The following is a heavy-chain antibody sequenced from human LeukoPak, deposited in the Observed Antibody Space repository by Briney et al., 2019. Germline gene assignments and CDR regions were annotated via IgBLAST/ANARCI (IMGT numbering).Heavy chain of an antibody. CDR3: ARDLTGSLDY. V-gene: IGHV3-74*01. D-gene: IGHD3-9*01. CDR2: INSDGNSA. Sequence: PGGSLRLSCSASGFTFSSYAMHWVRQAPGKGLVWVSRINSDGNSARYADSVKGRFTISRDNAKNTLYLQMNSLRADDTAVYYCARDLTGSLDYWGQGTLVTVSS. CDR1: GFTFSSYA. J-gene: IGHJ4*02.